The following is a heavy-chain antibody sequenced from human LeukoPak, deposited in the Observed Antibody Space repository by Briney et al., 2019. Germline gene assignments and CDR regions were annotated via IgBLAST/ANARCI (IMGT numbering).Heavy chain of an antibody. V-gene: IGHV1-2*02. CDR3: AGRLRYFDWLDAFDI. CDR1: GYAFTGYY. D-gene: IGHD3-9*01. CDR2: INPNSGGT. Sequence: ASVKVSCKASGYAFTGYYMHWVRQAPGQGLEWMGWINPNSGGTNYAQKFQGRVTMTRDTSISTAYMELSRLRSDDTAVYYCAGRLRYFDWLDAFDIWGQGTMVTVSS. J-gene: IGHJ3*02.